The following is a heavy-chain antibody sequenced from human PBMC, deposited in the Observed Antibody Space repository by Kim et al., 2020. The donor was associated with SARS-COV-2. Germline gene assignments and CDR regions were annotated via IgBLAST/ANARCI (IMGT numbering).Heavy chain of an antibody. J-gene: IGHJ4*02. CDR1: GGSISSYY. CDR2: IYYSGST. V-gene: IGHV4-59*08. D-gene: IGHD2-2*01. Sequence: SETLSLTCTVSGGSISSYYWSWIRQPPGKGLEWIGYIYYSGSTNYNPSLKSRVTISVDTSKNQFSLKLSSVTAADTAVYYCARLGDGSTSIDYWGQGTLVTVSS. CDR3: ARLGDGSTSIDY.